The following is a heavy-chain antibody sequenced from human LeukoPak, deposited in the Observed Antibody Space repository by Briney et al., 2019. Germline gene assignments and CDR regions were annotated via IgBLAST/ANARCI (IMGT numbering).Heavy chain of an antibody. CDR2: IIPIFGTA. Sequence: SVKVSCKASGGTFSGYAISWVRQAPGQGLEWMGGIIPIFGTANYAQKFQGRVTTTADESTSTAYMELSSLRSEDTAVYYCARAPYYDYVWGSYRLGGFDYWGQGTLVTVSS. CDR1: GGTFSGYA. J-gene: IGHJ4*02. V-gene: IGHV1-69*13. CDR3: ARAPYYDYVWGSYRLGGFDY. D-gene: IGHD3-16*02.